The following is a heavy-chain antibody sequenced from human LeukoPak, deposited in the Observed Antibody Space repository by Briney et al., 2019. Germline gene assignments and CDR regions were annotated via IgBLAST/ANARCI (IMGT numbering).Heavy chain of an antibody. CDR2: ISSSSSYI. J-gene: IGHJ4*02. Sequence: GGSLRLSCAASGFTFSSYIMNWVRQAPGKGLEWVSSISSSSSYIYYADSVKGRLTISRDNAKNSLYLQMNSLRAEDTAVYYCARPGSSSWYWYYFDYWGQGTLVTVSS. D-gene: IGHD6-13*01. CDR3: ARPGSSSWYWYYFDY. CDR1: GFTFSSYI. V-gene: IGHV3-21*01.